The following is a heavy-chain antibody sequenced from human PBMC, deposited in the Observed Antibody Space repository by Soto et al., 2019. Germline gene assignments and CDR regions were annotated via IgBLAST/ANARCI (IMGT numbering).Heavy chain of an antibody. D-gene: IGHD6-19*01. CDR2: IYGGGTT. CDR1: GFTVSSKY. J-gene: IGHJ4*02. CDR3: VQTTGWPGFDF. V-gene: IGHV3-53*01. Sequence: EVQLVESGGGLIQPGGSLRLSCAASGFTVSSKYMTWVRQAPGKGLEWVSVIYGGGTTYYADSVKRRLTISRDNSKNTLYLQMNSLRAEDTAVYYCVQTTGWPGFDFWGQGTLVTVSS.